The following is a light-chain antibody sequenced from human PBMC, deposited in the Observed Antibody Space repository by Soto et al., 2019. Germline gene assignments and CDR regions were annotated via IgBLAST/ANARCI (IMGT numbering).Light chain of an antibody. Sequence: DIVMTQSPLSLPVTPGEPASISCRSSQSLLHSDGYNYLDWYLQKPGQSPQLLIYLGSNRASGVPDRFSGIGSGKDFTLKISRVEAEDVGVYYCMQALQTPITFGGGTKVEIK. CDR3: MQALQTPIT. CDR1: QSLLHSDGYNY. CDR2: LGS. V-gene: IGKV2-28*01. J-gene: IGKJ4*01.